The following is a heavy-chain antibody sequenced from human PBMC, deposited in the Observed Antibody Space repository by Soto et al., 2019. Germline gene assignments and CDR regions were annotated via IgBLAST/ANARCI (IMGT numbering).Heavy chain of an antibody. J-gene: IGHJ5*02. Sequence: GGSLRLSCAASGFTFSNYAMSWVRQTPGKGLEWVSGISDSGKNVHYADSVKGRFTISRDNSKNTLYLQMNSLRAEDTAVYYCAKAYRTTMVRGIPNWFDPWGQGTLVTVSS. CDR3: AKAYRTTMVRGIPNWFDP. CDR2: ISDSGKNV. D-gene: IGHD3-10*01. CDR1: GFTFSNYA. V-gene: IGHV3-23*01.